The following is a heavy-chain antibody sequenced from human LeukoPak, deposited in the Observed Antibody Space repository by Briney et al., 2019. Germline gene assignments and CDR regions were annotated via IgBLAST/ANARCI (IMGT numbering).Heavy chain of an antibody. CDR1: GYTFNSYG. D-gene: IGHD1-1*01. J-gene: IGHJ3*02. Sequence: ASVKVSCKASGYTFNSYGISWVRRAPGQGLEWMGWISAYNANTNYAQKLQGRVTMTTDTSTSTAHMELRSLRSDDTAVYYCARFTSLDAYAFDIWGQGTMVTVSS. V-gene: IGHV1-18*01. CDR3: ARFTSLDAYAFDI. CDR2: ISAYNANT.